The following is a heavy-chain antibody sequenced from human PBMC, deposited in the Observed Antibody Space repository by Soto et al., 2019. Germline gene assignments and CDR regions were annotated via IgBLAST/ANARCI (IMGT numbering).Heavy chain of an antibody. D-gene: IGHD4-17*01. CDR3: AREGSYDYGDETNYWYFDL. CDR2: IIPIFDTA. CDR1: GGTFSSYS. J-gene: IGHJ2*01. V-gene: IGHV1-69*06. Sequence: SVKVSCKASGGTFSSYSISWVRQAPGQGLEWMGGIIPIFDTANYAQKFQGRVTITADKSTSTAYMELSSLRSEDTAVYYCAREGSYDYGDETNYWYFDLWGRGTLVTVSS.